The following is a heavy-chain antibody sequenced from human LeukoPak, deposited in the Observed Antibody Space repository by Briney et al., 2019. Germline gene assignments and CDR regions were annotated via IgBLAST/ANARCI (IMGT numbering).Heavy chain of an antibody. Sequence: SGGSLRLSCAASGFTVSTYYTTWVRQAPGKGLECVSVIYSGGSTYYADSVKGRFTVSRDNSKNTLYLQMNSLRAEDTAMYYCARGLGYCTSTTCLLPFDYWGQGTLVTVSS. CDR3: ARGLGYCTSTTCLLPFDY. CDR2: IYSGGST. V-gene: IGHV3-53*01. D-gene: IGHD2-2*01. J-gene: IGHJ4*02. CDR1: GFTVSTYY.